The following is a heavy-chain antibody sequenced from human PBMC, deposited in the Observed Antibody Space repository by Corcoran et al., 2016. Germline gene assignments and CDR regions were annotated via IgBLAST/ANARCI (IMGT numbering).Heavy chain of an antibody. CDR3: ARRGSPAYYYYGMDV. V-gene: IGHV1-3*01. D-gene: IGHD3-10*01. J-gene: IGHJ6*02. Sequence: QVQLVQSGAEVKKPGASVKVSCKASGYTFTSYAMHWVRQAPGQRLEWMGWTNAGNGNTQYSQKFQVRVTITRDTAASTAYMELSSRRSEDTAVYYCARRGSPAYYYYGMDVWGQGTTVPGS. CDR2: TNAGNGNT. CDR1: GYTFTSYA.